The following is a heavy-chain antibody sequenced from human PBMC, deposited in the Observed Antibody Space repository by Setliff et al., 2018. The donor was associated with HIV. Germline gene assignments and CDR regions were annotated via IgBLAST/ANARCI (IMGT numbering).Heavy chain of an antibody. D-gene: IGHD1-7*01. CDR3: VRLELILVIGRRFDN. J-gene: IGHJ4*02. CDR2: VSQSGST. Sequence: SETLSLTCSVSGVSINRTDHYWGWIRQSPGKRLEWIGSVSQSGSTYYNPSLKSRITISVDRSKNQFSLNLRSVTAADTAIYYCVRLELILVIGRRFDNWGQGTPVTVSS. V-gene: IGHV4-39*01. CDR1: GVSINRTDHY.